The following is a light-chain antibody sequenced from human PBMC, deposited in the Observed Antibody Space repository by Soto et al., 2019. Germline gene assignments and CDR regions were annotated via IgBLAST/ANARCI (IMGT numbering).Light chain of an antibody. V-gene: IGKV3-20*01. Sequence: EIGLTQSPGTLSLSPGERATLSCRTSQSVISTYLAWYQQKPGQAPGLLIYDASRRATGIPDRFSCSGSGTDFALTISILEPEDFAVYYCQQYETSPPMYTFGQGTKLEIK. J-gene: IGKJ2*01. CDR1: QSVISTY. CDR2: DAS. CDR3: QQYETSPPMYT.